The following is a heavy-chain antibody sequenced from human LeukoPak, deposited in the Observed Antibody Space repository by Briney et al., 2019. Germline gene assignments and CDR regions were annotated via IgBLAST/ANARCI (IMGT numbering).Heavy chain of an antibody. CDR2: ISSSSSYI. CDR3: ARDLKSARNYFDY. D-gene: IGHD2/OR15-2a*01. J-gene: IGHJ4*02. Sequence: WVRQAPGKGLEWVSSISSSSSYICYADSVKGRFTISRDNAKNSLYLQMNSLRAEDTAVYYCARDLKSARNYFDYWGQGTLVTVSS. V-gene: IGHV3-21*01.